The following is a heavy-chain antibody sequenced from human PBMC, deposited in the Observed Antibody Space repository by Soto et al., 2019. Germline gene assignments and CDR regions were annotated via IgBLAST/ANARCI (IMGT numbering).Heavy chain of an antibody. CDR1: GFTFSRYG. CDR3: ARDRPWEMATMEIDY. D-gene: IGHD5-12*01. CDR2: IWYDGSNK. J-gene: IGHJ4*02. V-gene: IGHV3-33*01. Sequence: GSLRLSCEASGFTFSRYGIHWVRQAPGKGLEWVAVIWYDGSNKYYADSVKGRFTISRDNSKNTLYLQMNSLRAEDTAVYYCARDRPWEMATMEIDYWGQGTLVTVSS.